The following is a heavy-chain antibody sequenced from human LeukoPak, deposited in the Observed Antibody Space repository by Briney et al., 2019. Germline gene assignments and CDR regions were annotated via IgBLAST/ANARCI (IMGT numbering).Heavy chain of an antibody. CDR3: ARERFVGVDNFDY. D-gene: IGHD3-3*01. V-gene: IGHV3-7*01. CDR2: IKQDGSEK. J-gene: IGHJ4*02. CDR1: GFTFSSYW. Sequence: PGGSLRLSCAASGFTFSSYWMSWVRQAPGKGLEWVANIKQDGSEKYYVDSVKGRFTISRDNAKNSLYLQMNSLRAEDTAVYYCARERFVGVDNFDYWGQGTLVTVSS.